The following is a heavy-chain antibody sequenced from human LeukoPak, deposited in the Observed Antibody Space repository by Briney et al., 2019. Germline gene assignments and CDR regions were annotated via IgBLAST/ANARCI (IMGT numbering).Heavy chain of an antibody. J-gene: IGHJ4*02. CDR3: ARGRYYDSSGYYYYFDY. CDR2: IYYSGST. CDR1: GGSISSYY. Sequence: PSETLSLTCTVSGGSISSYYWSWIRQPPGKGLEWIGYIYYSGSTNYNPSLKSRVTISVDTSKNQFSLKLSSVTAADTAVYYCARGRYYDSSGYYYYFDYWGQGTLVTVSS. V-gene: IGHV4-59*08. D-gene: IGHD3-22*01.